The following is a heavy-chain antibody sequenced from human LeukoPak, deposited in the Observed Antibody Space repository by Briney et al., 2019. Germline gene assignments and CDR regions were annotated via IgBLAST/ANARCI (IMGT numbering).Heavy chain of an antibody. CDR2: IHYSGST. V-gene: IGHV4-39*07. CDR3: ARDLRPSDSSGYYYDAFDI. J-gene: IGHJ3*02. CDR1: GGSINSGTHY. D-gene: IGHD3-22*01. Sequence: SETLSLTCTVSGGSINSGTHYWVWIRQPPGKGLEWIGNIHYSGSTYYNPSLKSRVTISVDTSKSQFSLKLSSVTAADTAVYYCARDLRPSDSSGYYYDAFDIWGQGTRVTISS.